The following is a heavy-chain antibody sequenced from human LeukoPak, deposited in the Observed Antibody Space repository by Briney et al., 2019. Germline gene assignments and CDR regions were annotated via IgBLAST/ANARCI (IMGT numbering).Heavy chain of an antibody. V-gene: IGHV3-30*03. J-gene: IGHJ4*02. CDR3: ATIAAAGTEVY. D-gene: IGHD6-13*01. CDR2: ISYDGSNK. CDR1: GFTFSSYG. Sequence: GRSLRLSCAASGFTFSSYGMHWVRQAPGKGLEWVAVISYDGSNKYYADSVKGRFTISRDNYKNTLYLQMNSLRAEDTAVYYCATIAAAGTEVYWGQGTLVTVSS.